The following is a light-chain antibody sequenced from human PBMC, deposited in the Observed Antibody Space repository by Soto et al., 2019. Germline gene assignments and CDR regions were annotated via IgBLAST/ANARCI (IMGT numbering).Light chain of an antibody. CDR3: HQYYSAPRA. CDR2: CAS. V-gene: IGKV4-1*01. J-gene: IGKJ1*01. Sequence: DIVMTQSPDSLAVSLGERATINCKSSQSVLYSSNNKNYLAWFQQKPGQPPKLLIYCASTRESGVPDRFSGSGSGTDFTLTISSLQAEDAAVYYCHQYYSAPRAFGQGTKVEIK. CDR1: QSVLYSSNNKNY.